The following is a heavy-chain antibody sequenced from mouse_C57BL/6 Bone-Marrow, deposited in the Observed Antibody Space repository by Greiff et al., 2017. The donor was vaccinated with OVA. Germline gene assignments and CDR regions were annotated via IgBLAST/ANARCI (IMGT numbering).Heavy chain of an antibody. CDR2: INPSSGYT. D-gene: IGHD2-4*01. CDR3: ARSPFYYDYDEGYAMDY. J-gene: IGHJ4*01. V-gene: IGHV1-4*01. CDR1: GYTFTSYT. Sequence: QVQLQQSGAELARPGASVKMSCKASGYTFTSYTMHWVKQRPGQGLEWIGYINPSSGYTKYNQKFKDKATLTADKSSSTAYMQLSSLTSEDSAVYYCARSPFYYDYDEGYAMDYWGQGTSVTVSS.